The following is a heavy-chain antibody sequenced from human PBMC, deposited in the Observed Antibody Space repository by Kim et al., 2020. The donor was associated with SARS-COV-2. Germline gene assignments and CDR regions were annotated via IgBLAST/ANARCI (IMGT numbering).Heavy chain of an antibody. Sequence: SETLSLTCTVSGGSISSSSYYWGWIRQPPGKGLEWIGSIYYSGSTYYNPSLKSRVTISVDTSKNQFSLKLSSVTAADTAVYYCARRAPRILRYFDYWGQGTLVTVS. CDR2: IYYSGST. CDR3: ARRAPRILRYFDY. D-gene: IGHD3-9*01. J-gene: IGHJ4*02. CDR1: GGSISSSSYY. V-gene: IGHV4-39*01.